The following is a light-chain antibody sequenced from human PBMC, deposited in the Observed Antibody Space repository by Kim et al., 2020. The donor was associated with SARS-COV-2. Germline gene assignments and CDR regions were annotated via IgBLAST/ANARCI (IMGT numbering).Light chain of an antibody. CDR3: QQGYSTPMYT. Sequence: ASLGDRVTCTCRASQDISTYLTWYQQRPGKAPKLLTSAAASLESGVTSRFSGSGSGTDFTLTISSLQPEDFVTYYCQQGYSTPMYTFGQGTKLEI. V-gene: IGKV1-39*01. J-gene: IGKJ2*01. CDR1: QDISTY. CDR2: AAA.